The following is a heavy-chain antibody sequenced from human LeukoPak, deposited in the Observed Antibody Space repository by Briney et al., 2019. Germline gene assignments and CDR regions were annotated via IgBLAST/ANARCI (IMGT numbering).Heavy chain of an antibody. CDR1: GFTFSDSG. Sequence: GGSLRLSCAASGFTFSDSGMHWVRQASGKGLEWVGRIRSKANSYATAYAASVKGRFTISRDGSKNTAYLQMSSLKTEDTAVYYCTRYGDYPFDYWGQGTLVTVSS. CDR3: TRYGDYPFDY. J-gene: IGHJ4*02. V-gene: IGHV3-73*01. CDR2: IRSKANSYAT. D-gene: IGHD2-21*01.